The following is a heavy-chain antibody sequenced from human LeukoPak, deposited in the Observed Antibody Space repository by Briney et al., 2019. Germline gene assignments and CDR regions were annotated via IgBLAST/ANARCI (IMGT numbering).Heavy chain of an antibody. CDR2: ISWNSGSI. V-gene: IGHV3-9*02. J-gene: IGHJ4*02. D-gene: IGHD3-22*01. CDR1: GFTSDDYA. Sequence: GGSLRLSCAASGFTSDDYAMHWVRQAPGKGLEWVSGISWNSGSIGYADSVKGRFTISRDNAKNSLYLQMNSLRAEDTALYYCAKDISHHYDSSGYYDYWGQGTLVTVSS. CDR3: AKDISHHYDSSGYYDY.